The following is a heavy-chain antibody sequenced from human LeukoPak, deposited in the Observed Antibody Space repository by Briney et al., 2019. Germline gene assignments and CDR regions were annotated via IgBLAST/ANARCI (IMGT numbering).Heavy chain of an antibody. V-gene: IGHV4-59*01. CDR2: IYYSGST. D-gene: IGHD5-12*01. Sequence: GSLRLSCAASGFTFSSYWMSWVRQAPGKGLEWIGYIYYSGSTNYNPSLKSRVTISVGTSKNQFSLKLSSVTAADTAVYYCARTTRGDSGYGDWGQGTLVTVSS. CDR1: GFTFSSYW. CDR3: ARTTRGDSGYGD. J-gene: IGHJ4*02.